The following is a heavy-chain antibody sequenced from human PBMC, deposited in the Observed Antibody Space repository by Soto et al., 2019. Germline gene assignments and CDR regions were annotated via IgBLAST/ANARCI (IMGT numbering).Heavy chain of an antibody. Sequence: EVQLVESGGGLVQPGGSLRLSCTASGFTFSTYAMNWVRQAPGKGLEWVSSITRTGNYIYYADSLKGRFTIYRDNAKNSLYLEMNNLRAEDTAVYFCVRGTYSRRPDEGEFWGKGTLLTVSS. CDR3: VRGTYSRRPDEGEF. CDR1: GFTFSTYA. CDR2: ITRTGNYI. J-gene: IGHJ4*02. D-gene: IGHD6-13*01. V-gene: IGHV3-21*02.